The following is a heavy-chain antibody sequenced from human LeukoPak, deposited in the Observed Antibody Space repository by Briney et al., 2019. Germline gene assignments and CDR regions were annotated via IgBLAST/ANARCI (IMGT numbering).Heavy chain of an antibody. D-gene: IGHD3-3*01. J-gene: IGHJ2*01. CDR2: IIPIFGTA. V-gene: IGHV1-69*13. Sequence: SVKVSCKASGGTFSSYAISWVRQAPGQGLEWMGGIIPIFGTANYAQKFQGRVTITADESTSTAYMELSSLRSEDTAVYYCARDPRRIFGVVTPSHWYFDLWGRGTLVTVSS. CDR3: ARDPRRIFGVVTPSHWYFDL. CDR1: GGTFSSYA.